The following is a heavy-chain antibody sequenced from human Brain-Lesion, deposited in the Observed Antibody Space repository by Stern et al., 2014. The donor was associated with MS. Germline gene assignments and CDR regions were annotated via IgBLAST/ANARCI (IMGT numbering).Heavy chain of an antibody. CDR3: AKVWLGELPENPFDY. D-gene: IGHD3-10*01. CDR2: IYYRGRP. V-gene: IGHV4-39*01. CDR1: GGSISSNSYY. J-gene: IGHJ4*02. Sequence: QVQLVQSGPGLVKPSETLSLTCTVSGGSISSNSYYWGWIRQPPGKGLEWIGSIYYRGRPSYNPSLKSRVTISKDTAKNQFSLNLPSVPAADTAVYFCAKVWLGELPENPFDYWGQGTLVTVSS.